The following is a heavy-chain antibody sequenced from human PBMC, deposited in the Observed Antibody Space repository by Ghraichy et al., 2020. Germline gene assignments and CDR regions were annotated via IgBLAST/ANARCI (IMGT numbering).Heavy chain of an antibody. V-gene: IGHV4-34*01. D-gene: IGHD6-19*01. Sequence: SETLSLTCAVYGGSFSGYYWSWIRQPPGKGLEWIGEINHSVSTNYNPSLKSRVTISVDTSKNQFSLKLSSVTAADTAVYYCARGRRSSGWYGRSYYYGMDVWGQGTTVTVSS. J-gene: IGHJ6*02. CDR3: ARGRRSSGWYGRSYYYGMDV. CDR1: GGSFSGYY. CDR2: INHSVST.